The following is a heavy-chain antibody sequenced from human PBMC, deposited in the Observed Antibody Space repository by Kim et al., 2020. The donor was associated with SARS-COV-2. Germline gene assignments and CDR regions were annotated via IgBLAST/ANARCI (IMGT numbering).Heavy chain of an antibody. V-gene: IGHV3-15*01. CDR3: TTRVVSGYCSSTSCAPHYYYGMDV. CDR1: GFTFSNAW. J-gene: IGHJ6*02. D-gene: IGHD2-2*01. Sequence: GGSLRLSCAASGFTFSNAWMSWVRQAPGKGLEWVGRIKSKTDGGTTDYAAPVKGRFTISRDDSKNTLYLQMNSLKTEDTAVYYCTTRVVSGYCSSTSCAPHYYYGMDVWGQGTTVTVSS. CDR2: IKSKTDGGTT.